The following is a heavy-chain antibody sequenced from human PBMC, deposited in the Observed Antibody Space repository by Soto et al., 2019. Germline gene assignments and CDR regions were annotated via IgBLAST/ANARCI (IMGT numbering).Heavy chain of an antibody. Sequence: ASVKVSCKASGYTFTNSGISWVRQAPGQGLEWMGWISTDNGNTNYAQHLQGRVSMTTDTSTSTAYMDLRSLRSDDTAVYYCARDMYSSSSNYYYYGMDVWGQGTTVTVS. D-gene: IGHD6-6*01. CDR2: ISTDNGNT. V-gene: IGHV1-18*01. J-gene: IGHJ6*02. CDR1: GYTFTNSG. CDR3: ARDMYSSSSNYYYYGMDV.